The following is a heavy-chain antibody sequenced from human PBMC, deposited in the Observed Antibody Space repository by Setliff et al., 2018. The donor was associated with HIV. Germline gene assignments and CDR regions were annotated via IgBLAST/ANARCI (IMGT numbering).Heavy chain of an antibody. CDR3: ARDHMSVGAWVGATSRGLFQH. Sequence: GASVKVSCKASGYTFTSYYMHWVRQAPRHGLEWMGIINPSGGDTEYAQKFQGRVTMTRDTSTSTVYMELSSLRSEDTAVYYCARDHMSVGAWVGATSRGLFQHWGQGTLVTSPQ. V-gene: IGHV1-46*01. D-gene: IGHD1-26*01. CDR2: INPSGGDT. CDR1: GYTFTSYY. J-gene: IGHJ1*01.